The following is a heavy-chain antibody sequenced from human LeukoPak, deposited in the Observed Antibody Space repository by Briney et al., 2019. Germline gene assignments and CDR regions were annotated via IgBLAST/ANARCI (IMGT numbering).Heavy chain of an antibody. CDR1: GGSISSYY. D-gene: IGHD3-22*01. Sequence: PSETLSLTCTVSGGSISSYYWSWIRQPPGKGLEWIGYIYYSGSTNYNPSLKSRVTISVDTSKNQFSLKLSSVTAADTAVYYCARDYYDSSGYPNWYFDLWGRGTLVTVSS. J-gene: IGHJ2*01. CDR3: ARDYYDSSGYPNWYFDL. CDR2: IYYSGST. V-gene: IGHV4-59*08.